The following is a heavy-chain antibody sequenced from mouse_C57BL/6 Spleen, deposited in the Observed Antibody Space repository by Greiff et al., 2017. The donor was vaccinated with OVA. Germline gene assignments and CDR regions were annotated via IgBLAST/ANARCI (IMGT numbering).Heavy chain of an antibody. CDR3: AISLDGYYNYYAMDD. CDR1: GYTFTDYN. CDR2: INPNNGGT. D-gene: IGHD2-3*01. Sequence: VQLQQSGPELVKPGASVKIPCKASGYTFTDYNMDWVKQSHGKSLEWIGDINPNNGGTIYNQKFKGKATLTVDKSSSTAYMELRSLTSEDTAVYYCAISLDGYYNYYAMDDWGQGTSVTVSS. V-gene: IGHV1-18*01. J-gene: IGHJ4*01.